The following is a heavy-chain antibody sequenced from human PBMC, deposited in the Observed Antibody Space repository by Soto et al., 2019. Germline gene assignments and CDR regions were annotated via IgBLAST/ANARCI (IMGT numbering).Heavy chain of an antibody. Sequence: SVKVSCKASGGTFSSYAISWVRQAPGQGLEWMGGIIPIFGTANHAQKFQGRVTITADESTSTAYMELSSLRSEDTAVYYCARVGAAGTYSGSYFYDYWGQGTLVTVSS. D-gene: IGHD1-26*01. CDR3: ARVGAAGTYSGSYFYDY. CDR2: IIPIFGTA. J-gene: IGHJ4*02. CDR1: GGTFSSYA. V-gene: IGHV1-69*13.